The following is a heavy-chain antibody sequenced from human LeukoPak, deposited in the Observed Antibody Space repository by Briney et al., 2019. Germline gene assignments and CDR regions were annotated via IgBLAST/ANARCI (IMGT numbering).Heavy chain of an antibody. D-gene: IGHD3-22*01. Sequence: SETLSLTCAVYGGSFSGYYWSWIRQPPGKGLEWIGEINHSGSTNYNPSLKGRVTISVDTSKNQSSLKLSSVTAADTAVYYCARGLFYVRWLLFDYWGQGTLVTVSS. J-gene: IGHJ4*02. CDR1: GGSFSGYY. CDR2: INHSGST. V-gene: IGHV4-34*01. CDR3: ARGLFYVRWLLFDY.